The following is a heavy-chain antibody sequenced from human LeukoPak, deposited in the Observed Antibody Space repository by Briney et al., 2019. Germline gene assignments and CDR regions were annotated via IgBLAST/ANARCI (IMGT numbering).Heavy chain of an antibody. V-gene: IGHV3-7*01. CDR3: ARAAAAGTVDY. Sequence: PGGSLRLSCVVSGFTSSSYWMSWVRQAPGKGLEWVANVNQDGSEQYYVDSVKGRFIISEDNAKNSLYLQMNSLRVEDTAVYYCARAAAAGTVDYWGQGTLVIVSS. D-gene: IGHD6-13*01. CDR1: GFTSSSYW. CDR2: VNQDGSEQ. J-gene: IGHJ4*02.